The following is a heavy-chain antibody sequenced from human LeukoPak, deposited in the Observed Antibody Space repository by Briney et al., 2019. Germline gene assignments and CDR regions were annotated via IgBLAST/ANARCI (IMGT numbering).Heavy chain of an antibody. Sequence: ASVKVSCKASGYTFTSYGISWVRQAHGQGLEWMGWISAYNGNTNYAQKFQGRVTMTTDTFTSIAYMELRSLRSDDTAMYHCARDTDTGNYYGSGSYYSPPGYWGQGTLVTVSS. CDR2: ISAYNGNT. CDR1: GYTFTSYG. V-gene: IGHV1-18*01. J-gene: IGHJ4*02. D-gene: IGHD3-10*01. CDR3: ARDTDTGNYYGSGSYYSPPGY.